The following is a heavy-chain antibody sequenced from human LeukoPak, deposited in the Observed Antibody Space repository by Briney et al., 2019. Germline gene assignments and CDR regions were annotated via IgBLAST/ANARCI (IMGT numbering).Heavy chain of an antibody. Sequence: SVKVSCKASGGTFSSYAISWVRQAPGQGLEWMGGIIPIFGTANYAQKFQGRVTITADESTSTAYMELSSLRTEDTAVYYCARDWGPYYDYVWGSYRYDAFDIWGQGTMVTVSS. CDR2: IIPIFGTA. CDR3: ARDWGPYYDYVWGSYRYDAFDI. J-gene: IGHJ3*02. V-gene: IGHV1-69*13. D-gene: IGHD3-16*02. CDR1: GGTFSSYA.